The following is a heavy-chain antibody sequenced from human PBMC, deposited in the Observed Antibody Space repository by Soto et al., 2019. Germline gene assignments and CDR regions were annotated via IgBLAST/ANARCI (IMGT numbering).Heavy chain of an antibody. J-gene: IGHJ3*02. CDR3: ARDDSRAYYYEAFAI. V-gene: IGHV3-23*01. Sequence: EVQLLESGGGLAQPGGSLRLSCVASGFTFSSYAMTWVRQAPGQGLEWVSVSSGSGGSTYYADSVKGRFTISRDNSKNTLYLQMNSRRAEGTAVYYCARDDSRAYYYEAFAIWGQGTMVTVSS. D-gene: IGHD3-22*01. CDR1: GFTFSSYA. CDR2: SSGSGGST.